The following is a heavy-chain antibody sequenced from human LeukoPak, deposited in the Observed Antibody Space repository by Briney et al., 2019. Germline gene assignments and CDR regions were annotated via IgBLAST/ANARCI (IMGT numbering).Heavy chain of an antibody. CDR1: GGSISSGGYY. Sequence: SETLSLTCTVSGGSISSGGYYWSWIRQHPGKGLEWIGYIYYSGSTYYNPSLKSRVTISVDTSKNQFSLKLSTVTAADTAVYYCAREGRVAANYFDYWGQGTLVTVSS. CDR3: AREGRVAANYFDY. CDR2: IYYSGST. V-gene: IGHV4-31*03. J-gene: IGHJ4*02. D-gene: IGHD6-25*01.